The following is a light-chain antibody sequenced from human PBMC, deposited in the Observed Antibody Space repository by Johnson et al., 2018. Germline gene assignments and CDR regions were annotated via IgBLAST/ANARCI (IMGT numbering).Light chain of an antibody. CDR3: GTWDSRLSAGNV. J-gene: IGLJ1*01. CDR1: SSNIGNNY. Sequence: QSVLTQPPSVSAAPGQKVTISCSGSSSNIGNNYVSWYQQLPGTAPKLLIYENNKRPSGIPDRFSGPKSGTSATLAITALQTGDEADYYCGTWDSRLSAGNVFGTGTKVTVL. V-gene: IGLV1-51*02. CDR2: ENN.